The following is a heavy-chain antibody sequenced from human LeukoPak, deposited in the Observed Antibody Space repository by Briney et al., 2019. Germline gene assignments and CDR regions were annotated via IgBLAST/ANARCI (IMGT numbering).Heavy chain of an antibody. D-gene: IGHD3-10*01. V-gene: IGHV1-8*03. CDR1: GYTFTSYD. Sequence: GASVKVSCKASGYTFTSYDINWVRQATGQGLEWMGWMNPNSGNTGYAQKFQGRVTITRNTSISTAYMELSSLRSEDTAVYYCARSLNDGSGSYYDYWGQGTLVTVSS. CDR3: ARSLNDGSGSYYDY. J-gene: IGHJ4*02. CDR2: MNPNSGNT.